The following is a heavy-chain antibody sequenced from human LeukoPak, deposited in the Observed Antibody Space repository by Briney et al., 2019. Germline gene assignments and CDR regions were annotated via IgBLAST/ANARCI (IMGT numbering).Heavy chain of an antibody. CDR3: AAERGYYVSSGDPFDY. J-gene: IGHJ4*02. CDR2: IVVGSGNT. Sequence: SVKVSCKASGFTFTSSAVQWVRQARGQRLEWIGWIVVGSGNTNYAQKFQERVTITRDMSTSTAYMELSSLRSEDTAVYYCAAERGYYVSSGDPFDYWGQGTLVTVSS. V-gene: IGHV1-58*01. D-gene: IGHD3-22*01. CDR1: GFTFTSSA.